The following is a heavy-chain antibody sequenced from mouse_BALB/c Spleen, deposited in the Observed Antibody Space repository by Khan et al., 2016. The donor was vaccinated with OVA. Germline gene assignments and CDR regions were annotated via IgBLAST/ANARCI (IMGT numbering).Heavy chain of an antibody. CDR2: IDPTTGYT. J-gene: IGHJ3*01. Sequence: QVQLQQSGAELAKPGASVKMFCKASGYTFTNYWMHWVKQRPGQGLEWIGYIDPTTGYTEYNQKFKDKATLTADKSSSTAYMQLSSLTSEDSAVYYCTSLGSTYTRFGYWRPGTLVTVSA. V-gene: IGHV1-7*01. CDR3: TSLGSTYTRFGY. CDR1: GYTFTNYW. D-gene: IGHD1-1*01.